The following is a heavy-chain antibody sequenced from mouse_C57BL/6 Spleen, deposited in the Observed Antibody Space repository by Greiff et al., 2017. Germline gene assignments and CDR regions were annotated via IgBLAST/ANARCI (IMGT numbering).Heavy chain of an antibody. D-gene: IGHD2-5*01. CDR2: IYPGDGDT. Sequence: VQLQQSGAELVKPGASVKISCKASGYAFSSYWMNWVKQRPGKGLEWIGQIYPGDGDTNYNGKFKGKATLTADKSSSTAYMQLSSLTSEDSAVYFCAAYYSNLRSFDYWGQGTTLTVSS. CDR1: GYAFSSYW. CDR3: AAYYSNLRSFDY. J-gene: IGHJ2*01. V-gene: IGHV1-80*01.